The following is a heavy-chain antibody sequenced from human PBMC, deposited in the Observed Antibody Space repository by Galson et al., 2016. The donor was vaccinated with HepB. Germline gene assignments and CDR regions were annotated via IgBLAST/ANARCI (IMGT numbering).Heavy chain of an antibody. CDR3: ARLITVTTAYYSFYYGMDV. V-gene: IGHV2-70*11. CDR2: IDWDDDK. J-gene: IGHJ6*02. CDR1: GFSLSTSGMY. D-gene: IGHD4-17*01. Sequence: PALVKPTQTLTLTCTFSGFSLSTSGMYVNWIRQPPGKALEWLARIDWDDDKYYSTSLKTRLTISKDTSKNQVVLRMTNMDPVDTATYYCARLITVTTAYYSFYYGMDVWGQGTTVTVSS.